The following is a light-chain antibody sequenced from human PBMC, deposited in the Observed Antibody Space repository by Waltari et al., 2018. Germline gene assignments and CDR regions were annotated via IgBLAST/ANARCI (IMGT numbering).Light chain of an antibody. V-gene: IGLV2-23*02. CDR1: GKDIGSYNL. CDR3: CSYIGSNMLV. CDR2: EVT. Sequence: QSALTQPASVSGSPGQSSTISCTGTGKDIGSYNLLSWYQQHPGQAPSLIIYEVTKRPPGVSSRFSGSKSGNTASLTISGLQAEDEAKYFCCSYIGSNMLVFGGGTNLTVL. J-gene: IGLJ3*02.